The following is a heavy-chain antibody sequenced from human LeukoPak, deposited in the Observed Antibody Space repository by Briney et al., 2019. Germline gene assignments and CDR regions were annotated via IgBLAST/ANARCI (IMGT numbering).Heavy chain of an antibody. CDR1: GYTFTSYG. CDR3: ARGIPYYYDSSGCDCAFDI. V-gene: IGHV1-18*01. CDR2: ISAYNGNT. Sequence: ASVKVSCKASGYTFTSYGISWVRQAPGQALEWMGWISAYNGNTNYAQKLQGRVTMTTDTSTSTAYMELRSLRSDDTAVYYCARGIPYYYDSSGCDCAFDIWGQGTMVTVST. J-gene: IGHJ3*02. D-gene: IGHD3-22*01.